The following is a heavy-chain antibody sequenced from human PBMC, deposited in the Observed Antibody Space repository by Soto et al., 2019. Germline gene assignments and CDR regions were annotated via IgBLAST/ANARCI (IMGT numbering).Heavy chain of an antibody. V-gene: IGHV4-39*01. CDR1: GGSISSSSYY. CDR3: ASPTYYDFWSGYDVGGAFDI. CDR2: IYYSGST. J-gene: IGHJ3*02. D-gene: IGHD3-3*01. Sequence: QLQLQESGPGLVKPSETLSLTCTVSGGSISSSSYYWGWIRQPPGKGLEWIGSIYYSGSTYYNPSLKSRVTISVDTSKNQFSLKLSSVTAADTAVYYCASPTYYDFWSGYDVGGAFDIWGQGTMVTVSS.